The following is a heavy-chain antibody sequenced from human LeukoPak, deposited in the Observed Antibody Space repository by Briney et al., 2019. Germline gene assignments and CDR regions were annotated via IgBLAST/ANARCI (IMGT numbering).Heavy chain of an antibody. CDR2: IYHSGST. D-gene: IGHD2-15*01. CDR1: GYSISSGYY. V-gene: IGHV4-38-2*02. CDR3: AGSGGVTPH. J-gene: IGHJ1*01. Sequence: SETLSLTCTVSGYSISSGYYWGWIRQPPGKGLEWIGSIYHSGSTYYNPSLKSRVTISVDTSKNQFSLKLSAVTAADTAVYYCAGSGGVTPHWGQGTLVTVSS.